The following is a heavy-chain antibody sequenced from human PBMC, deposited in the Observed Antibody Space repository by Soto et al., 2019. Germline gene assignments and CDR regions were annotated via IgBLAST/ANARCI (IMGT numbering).Heavy chain of an antibody. D-gene: IGHD6-6*01. CDR2: INPNSGGT. Sequence: VASVKVSCKASGYTFTGYYMHWVRQAPGQGLEWMGWINPNSGGTNYAQKFQGRVTMTRDTSISTAYMELSRLRSDDTAVYYCARDLSSSSGTFDYWGQGTLVTVSS. CDR3: ARDLSSSSGTFDY. J-gene: IGHJ4*02. CDR1: GYTFTGYY. V-gene: IGHV1-2*02.